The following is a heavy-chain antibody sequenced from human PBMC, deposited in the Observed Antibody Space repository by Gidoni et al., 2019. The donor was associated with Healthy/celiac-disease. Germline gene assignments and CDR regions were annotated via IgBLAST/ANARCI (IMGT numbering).Heavy chain of an antibody. CDR2: IIPIFGTA. J-gene: IGHJ6*02. Sequence: QVQLVQSGAEVKKPGSSVKVSCKASGGTFSSYAISWVRQAPGQGLEWMGGIIPIFGTANYAQKFQGRVTITADESTSTAYMELSSLRSEDTAVYYCAREYGDPKYYYYYYGMDVWGQGTTVTVSS. CDR1: GGTFSSYA. D-gene: IGHD4-17*01. CDR3: AREYGDPKYYYYYYGMDV. V-gene: IGHV1-69*12.